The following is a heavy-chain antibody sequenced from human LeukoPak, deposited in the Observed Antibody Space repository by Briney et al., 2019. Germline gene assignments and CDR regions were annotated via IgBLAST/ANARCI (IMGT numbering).Heavy chain of an antibody. V-gene: IGHV1-2*02. J-gene: IGHJ4*02. D-gene: IGHD6-13*01. CDR3: ARLAAAGKGKYYFDY. Sequence: ASVKVSCKASGYTFTGCYMHWVRQAPGQGLEWMGWINPNSGGTNYAQKFQGRVTMTRDTSISTAYMELSRLRSDDTAVYYCARLAAAGKGKYYFDYWGQGTLVTVSS. CDR1: GYTFTGCY. CDR2: INPNSGGT.